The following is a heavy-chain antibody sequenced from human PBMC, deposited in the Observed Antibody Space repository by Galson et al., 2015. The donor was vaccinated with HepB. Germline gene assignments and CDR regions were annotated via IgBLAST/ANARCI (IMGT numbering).Heavy chain of an antibody. CDR3: ARHQYYYGSGSYYFLGPRDYYYYGMDV. CDR2: ISAYNGNT. V-gene: IGHV1-18*01. CDR1: GYTFTSYG. D-gene: IGHD3-10*01. J-gene: IGHJ6*02. Sequence: SVKASCKASGYTFTSYGISWVRQAPGQGLEWMGWISAYNGNTNYAQKLQGRVTMTTDTSTSTAYMELRSLRSDDTAVYYCARHQYYYGSGSYYFLGPRDYYYYGMDVWGQGTTVTVSS.